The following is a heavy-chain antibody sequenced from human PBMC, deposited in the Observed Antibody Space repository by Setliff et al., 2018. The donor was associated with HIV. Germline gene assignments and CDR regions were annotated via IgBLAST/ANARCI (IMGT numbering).Heavy chain of an antibody. CDR1: GGSISSGGFY. D-gene: IGHD2-21*01. CDR3: ARQIGGGHWALDY. Sequence: SETLSLTCTVSGGSISSGGFYWTWIRQPAGNRLEYIGHIYIGGSPNYNPSLKSRVTISEDTSNNQFSLNLRSMSAADTAVYYCARQIGGGHWALDYWGQGTLVTVSS. CDR2: IYIGGSP. J-gene: IGHJ4*02. V-gene: IGHV4-61*09.